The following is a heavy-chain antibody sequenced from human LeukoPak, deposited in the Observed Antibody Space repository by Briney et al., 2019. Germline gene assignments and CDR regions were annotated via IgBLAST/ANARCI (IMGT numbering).Heavy chain of an antibody. D-gene: IGHD3-10*02. Sequence: PTGGSLRLSCAASVTFSNAWMNWVRQAPGKGLEWVSYISSSGSTIYYADSVKGRFTISRDNAKNSLYLQMNSLRAEDTAVYYCAELGITMIGGVWGKGTTVTISS. J-gene: IGHJ6*04. CDR3: AELGITMIGGV. V-gene: IGHV3-48*04. CDR2: ISSSGSTI. CDR1: VTFSNAW.